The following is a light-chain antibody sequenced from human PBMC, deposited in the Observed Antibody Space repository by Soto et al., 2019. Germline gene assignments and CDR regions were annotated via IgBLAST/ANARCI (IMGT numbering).Light chain of an antibody. CDR2: LGA. CDR1: QSLLHSNGNIY. CDR3: LPAIHAPRT. Sequence: DIVLTQSPLSLPVTPGEPASISCRSSQSLLHSNGNIYLDWYLQKTGQSPQLLIFLGAIRASVVPDGVSGSESGTDLNLKITIVEAEDVGVYYCLPAIHAPRTFGQGTKVEIK. J-gene: IGKJ1*01. V-gene: IGKV2-28*01.